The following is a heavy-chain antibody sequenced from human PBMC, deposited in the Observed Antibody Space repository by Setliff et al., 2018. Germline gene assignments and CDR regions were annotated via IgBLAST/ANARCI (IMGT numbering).Heavy chain of an antibody. CDR2: INAGNGNT. J-gene: IGHJ6*02. CDR1: GYTFTSYA. Sequence: ASVKVSCKASGYTFTSYAMHWVRQAPGQRLEWMGWINAGNGNTKYSQKFQGRVTITRDTSASTAYMELSSLRSEDTAVYYCAGSITMVRGGGMDVWGQGTTVTAP. V-gene: IGHV1-3*01. D-gene: IGHD3-10*01. CDR3: AGSITMVRGGGMDV.